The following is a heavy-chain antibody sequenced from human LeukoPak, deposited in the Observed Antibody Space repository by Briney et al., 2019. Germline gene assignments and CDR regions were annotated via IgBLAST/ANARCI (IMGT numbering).Heavy chain of an antibody. CDR3: ARGESFYYYYMDV. CDR1: GASMSSFY. J-gene: IGHJ6*03. Sequence: PSETLSLTCTVSGASMSSFYWTWIRQPPGKGLEWIGLIYDNGTTYYNPSLKSRVTISVDTSNNQFSLKLRSLTAADTAVYYCARGESFYYYYMDVWGKGTTVTVSS. V-gene: IGHV4-59*01. CDR2: IYDNGTT.